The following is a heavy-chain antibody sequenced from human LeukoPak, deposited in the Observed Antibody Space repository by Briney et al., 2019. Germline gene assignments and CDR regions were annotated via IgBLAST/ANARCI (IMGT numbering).Heavy chain of an antibody. J-gene: IGHJ6*03. CDR3: ARKLRPYYMDV. CDR2: MNPNSGNT. Sequence: GASVKVSCKASGYTFTSYDINWVRQATGQGLEWMEWMNPNSGNTNYAQKLQGRVTMTTDTSTSTAYMELRSLRSDDTAVYYCARKLRPYYMDVWGKGTTVTVSS. CDR1: GYTFTSYD. V-gene: IGHV1-18*01.